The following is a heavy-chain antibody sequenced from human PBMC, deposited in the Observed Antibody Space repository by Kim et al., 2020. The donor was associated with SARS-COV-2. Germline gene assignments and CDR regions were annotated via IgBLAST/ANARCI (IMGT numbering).Heavy chain of an antibody. CDR1: GFTFSSYW. J-gene: IGHJ4*02. CDR2: IYRDGRST. V-gene: IGHV3-74*01. CDR3: ASDPKGYYFDF. Sequence: GGSLRLSCAASGFTFSSYWMHWVRQVPGKGLAWVARIYRDGRSTNYADSVKGRFTISRDNALNTVYLQMNSLRVDDTAIYYCASDPKGYYFDFWGQGTLVTVSS.